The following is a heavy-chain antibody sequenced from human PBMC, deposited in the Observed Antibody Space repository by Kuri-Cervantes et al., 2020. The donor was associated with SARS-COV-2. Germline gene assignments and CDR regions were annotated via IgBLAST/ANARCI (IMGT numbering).Heavy chain of an antibody. Sequence: GESLKISCAASGFTFSSYGMHWVRQAPGKGLEWVGFIRSKAYGGTTEYAASVKGRFTISRDDSKSIAYLQMNSLKTEDTAVYYCTRDDFWSGYSDYWGQGTLVTVSS. CDR2: IRSKAYGGTT. CDR3: TRDDFWSGYSDY. CDR1: GFTFSSYG. J-gene: IGHJ4*02. V-gene: IGHV3-49*04. D-gene: IGHD3-3*01.